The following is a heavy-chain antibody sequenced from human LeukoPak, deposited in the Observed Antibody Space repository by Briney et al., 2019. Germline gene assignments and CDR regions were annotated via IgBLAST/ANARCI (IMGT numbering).Heavy chain of an antibody. V-gene: IGHV4-59*01. CDR3: ASVSDYVWGSYRYQDDYGWDV. J-gene: IGHJ6*02. CDR1: GGSISSYY. Sequence: PSETLSLTCTVSGGSISSYYWSWIRQPPAKGLEWIGYIYYSGSTNYNPSLKSRVTISVDTSKNQFSLKLSSVTAADTAVQYCASVSDYVWGSYRYQDDYGWDVWGQGTTVTVSS. CDR2: IYYSGST. D-gene: IGHD3-16*02.